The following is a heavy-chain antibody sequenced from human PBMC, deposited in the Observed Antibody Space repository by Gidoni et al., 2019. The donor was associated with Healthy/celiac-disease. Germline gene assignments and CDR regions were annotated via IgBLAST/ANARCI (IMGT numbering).Heavy chain of an antibody. CDR1: GGSFSGYY. Sequence: QVQLRQWGAGLLKPPGTMSLISCVSGGSFSGYYWNWIRQPPGKGLEWIGEINHSASTNYNPSLKSRVTISVDTSKNQFSLKLSSVTAADTAVYYCARYRGWYSSAFDIWGQGTMVTVSS. CDR2: INHSAST. CDR3: ARYRGWYSSAFDI. V-gene: IGHV4-34*01. D-gene: IGHD6-19*01. J-gene: IGHJ3*02.